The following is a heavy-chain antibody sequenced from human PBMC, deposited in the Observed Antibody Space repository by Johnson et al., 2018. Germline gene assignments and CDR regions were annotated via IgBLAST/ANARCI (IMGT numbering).Heavy chain of an antibody. Sequence: VQLVETGGGVVQPGRSLRLSCAASGFTFSNYGMHWVRQAPGKGLEWVAVISYDGSNKSYADSGKGRFTISRDNSKKTLYLQMNSLGAEDTAVYYCASEMGIIRANYSYYGMDVGGQGTTVTVSS. D-gene: IGHD3-3*01. CDR3: ASEMGIIRANYSYYGMDV. J-gene: IGHJ6*02. CDR2: ISYDGSNK. V-gene: IGHV3-30*03. CDR1: GFTFSNYG.